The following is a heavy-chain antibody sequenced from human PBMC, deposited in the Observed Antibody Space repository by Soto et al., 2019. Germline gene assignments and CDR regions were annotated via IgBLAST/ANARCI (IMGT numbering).Heavy chain of an antibody. Sequence: GGSLRLSCAASGFTFSSYSMNWVRQAPGKGLEWVSSISSSSSYIYYADSVKGRFTISRDNAKNSLYLQMNSLRAEDTAVYYCARDIAARRGVDYWGQGSLDTVSS. D-gene: IGHD6-6*01. J-gene: IGHJ4*02. CDR2: ISSSSSYI. V-gene: IGHV3-21*01. CDR1: GFTFSSYS. CDR3: ARDIAARRGVDY.